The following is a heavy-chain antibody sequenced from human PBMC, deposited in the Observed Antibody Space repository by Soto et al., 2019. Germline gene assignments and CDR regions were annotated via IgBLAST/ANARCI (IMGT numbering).Heavy chain of an antibody. V-gene: IGHV1-46*01. CDR2: INPSGGST. CDR1: GYTFTSYY. Sequence: ASVKVSCKASGYTFTSYYMHWVRQAPGQGLEWMGIINPSGGSTSYAQKFQGRVTMTRDTSTSTVYMELSSLRSEDTAVYYCARDRGEYYYDSSGYYYYYYGMDVWGQGTTVTV. J-gene: IGHJ6*02. D-gene: IGHD3-22*01. CDR3: ARDRGEYYYDSSGYYYYYYGMDV.